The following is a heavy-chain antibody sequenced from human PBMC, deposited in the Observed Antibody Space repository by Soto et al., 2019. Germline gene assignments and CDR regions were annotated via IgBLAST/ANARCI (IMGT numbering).Heavy chain of an antibody. Sequence: FLRLSCASSGLMFSSYTMNWVRQAPGKGLEWLSSISDDSSYIDYADSLRGRFTVSRDNARNSLYLQIDSLGVEDTAVYYCATPYYFNHWGTGTLVTVSS. CDR2: ISDDSSYI. J-gene: IGHJ1*01. CDR3: ATPYYFNH. D-gene: IGHD3-16*01. CDR1: GLMFSSYT. V-gene: IGHV3-21*06.